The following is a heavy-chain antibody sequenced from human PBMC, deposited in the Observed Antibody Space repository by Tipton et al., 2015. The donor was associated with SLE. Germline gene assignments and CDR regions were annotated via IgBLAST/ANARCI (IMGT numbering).Heavy chain of an antibody. CDR3: AGAVGTAAGLRDY. Sequence: QLVQSGGGVVQPGRSLRLSCAASGFTFSSYGMHWVRQAPGKGLEWIGEINQSGSTNYNPSLKSRLIMSVDASKNQFSLKLSSVTAADAAIYYCAGAVGTAAGLRDYWGQGTLVTVSS. D-gene: IGHD6-13*01. CDR2: INQSGST. V-gene: IGHV4-34*08. CDR1: GFTFSSYG. J-gene: IGHJ4*02.